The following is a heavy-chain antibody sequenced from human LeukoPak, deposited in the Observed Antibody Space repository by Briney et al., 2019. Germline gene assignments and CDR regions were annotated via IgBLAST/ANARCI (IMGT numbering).Heavy chain of an antibody. CDR2: INPKSGDT. V-gene: IGHV1-2*02. J-gene: IGHJ4*02. CDR1: GYTFTDYY. Sequence: ASVKVSCKASGYTFTDYYLHWVRQAPGQGLEWMGWINPKSGDTRYAQKFQGRVTMTRDTSITTAYMDLSSLRSDDTAVYYCAREWDYYAFWGQGTLVTVSS. CDR3: AREWDYYAF.